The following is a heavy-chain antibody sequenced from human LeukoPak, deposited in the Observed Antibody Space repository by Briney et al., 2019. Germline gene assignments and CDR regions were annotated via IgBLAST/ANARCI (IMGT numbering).Heavy chain of an antibody. V-gene: IGHV7-4-1*02. J-gene: IGHJ4*02. CDR3: TRTSRDYGSSGQHFDY. CDR2: INTNTANP. CDR1: GYTFTSYP. D-gene: IGHD3-22*01. Sequence: GASVKVSCKASGYTFTSYPMNWVRQAPGQGLEWMGWINTNTANPTYAQGFTGRFVFSLDTSVSTAYLQINSLKAEDTAEYYCTRTSRDYGSSGQHFDYWGQGTLVTVSS.